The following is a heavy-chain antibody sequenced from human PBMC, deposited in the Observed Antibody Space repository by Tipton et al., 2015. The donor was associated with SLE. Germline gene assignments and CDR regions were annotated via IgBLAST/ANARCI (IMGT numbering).Heavy chain of an antibody. CDR3: AREGQKLVYFDL. CDR2: IYYTGTT. Sequence: TLSLTCTVSGGSISSYYWSWIRQPPGKGLEWIGYIYYTGTTNYNPSLKSRVTLSVDTSKNQFSLKLSSVTAADTAVYYCAREGQKLVYFDLWGRGTLVTVSS. V-gene: IGHV4-59*01. D-gene: IGHD6-13*01. J-gene: IGHJ2*01. CDR1: GGSISSYY.